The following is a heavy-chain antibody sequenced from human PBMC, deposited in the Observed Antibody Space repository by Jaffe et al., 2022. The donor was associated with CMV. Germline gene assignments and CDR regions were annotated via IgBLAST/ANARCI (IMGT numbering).Heavy chain of an antibody. D-gene: IGHD5-18*01. J-gene: IGHJ4*02. V-gene: IGHV3-23*04. CDR3: AKRGQDIDTATDY. CDR1: GFTFSSYA. CDR2: IRASGSSK. Sequence: EVQLVESGGGLVQPGGSLRLSCAASGFTFSSYAMSWVRQAPGKGLEWVSVIRASGSSKYYADSVQGRFTIYRDNSKNTLDLQMNSLRAEDTAVYYCAKRGQDIDTATDYWGQGTLVAVSS.